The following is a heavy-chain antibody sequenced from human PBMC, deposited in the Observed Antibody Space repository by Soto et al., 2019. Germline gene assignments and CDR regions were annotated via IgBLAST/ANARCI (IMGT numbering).Heavy chain of an antibody. J-gene: IGHJ3*02. CDR3: AHVRILDAFDI. V-gene: IGHV2-5*02. CDR1: GFSLSTSGVG. D-gene: IGHD3-10*01. CDR2: IYWDDDK. Sequence: QITLKESGPTLVKPTQTLTLTCTFSGFSLSTSGVGVGWIRQPPGKALEWLALIYWDDDKRYSPSLKSRLTITKATSKHQVVLTMTNMDPVDTATYYCAHVRILDAFDIWGQGTMVTVSS.